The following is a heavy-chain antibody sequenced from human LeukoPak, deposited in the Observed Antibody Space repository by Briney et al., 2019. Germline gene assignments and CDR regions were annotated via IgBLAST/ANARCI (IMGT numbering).Heavy chain of an antibody. Sequence: GGSLRLSCAASGFTFSSYSMNWVRQAPGKGLEWVSYISSSSSTIYYADSVKGRFTISRDNANNSLYLQMNILRAEDTAVYYCARAGRYCSSTSCYYYYYMDVWGKGTTVTASS. CDR3: ARAGRYCSSTSCYYYYYMDV. J-gene: IGHJ6*03. V-gene: IGHV3-48*01. CDR1: GFTFSSYS. CDR2: ISSSSSTI. D-gene: IGHD2-2*01.